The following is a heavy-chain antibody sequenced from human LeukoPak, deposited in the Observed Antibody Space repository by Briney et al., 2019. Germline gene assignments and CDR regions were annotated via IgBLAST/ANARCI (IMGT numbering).Heavy chain of an antibody. D-gene: IGHD3-22*01. Sequence: GASVKVSCKASGYTFTSYDINWVRQATGQGLEWMGWMNPNSGNTGYAQKFQGRITMTRNTSISTAYMELSSLRSEDTAVYYCATDRGDSSGLYYFDYWGQGTLVTVSS. V-gene: IGHV1-8*01. CDR1: GYTFTSYD. CDR2: MNPNSGNT. CDR3: ATDRGDSSGLYYFDY. J-gene: IGHJ4*02.